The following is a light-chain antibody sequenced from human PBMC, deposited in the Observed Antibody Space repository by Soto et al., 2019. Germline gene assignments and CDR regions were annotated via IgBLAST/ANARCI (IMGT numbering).Light chain of an antibody. CDR3: QQYKDWPPLT. J-gene: IGKJ4*01. CDR1: QNINSN. V-gene: IGKV3D-15*01. Sequence: EILMTQSPLTLSVSPGEGATLSCRASQNINSNLAWDQQRPGQAPRVLIYGASSRASGIPDRFSGSGSGTDFTLTINRLEPDDFAVYYCQQYKDWPPLTFGGGTRVESK. CDR2: GAS.